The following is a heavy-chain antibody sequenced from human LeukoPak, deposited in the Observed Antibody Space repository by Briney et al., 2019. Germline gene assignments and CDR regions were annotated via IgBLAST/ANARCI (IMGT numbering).Heavy chain of an antibody. J-gene: IGHJ4*02. D-gene: IGHD2-15*01. Sequence: PSETLSLTCAVYGESFSDSYWSWIRQPPGKGLEWIGEIHHSGDTNHNPSLTSRVTISLDTSKNQFSLKLNSVTAADTATYYCARGEGGGSCYNNWGQGTQVTVSS. V-gene: IGHV4-34*01. CDR3: ARGEGGGSCYNN. CDR2: IHHSGDT. CDR1: GESFSDSY.